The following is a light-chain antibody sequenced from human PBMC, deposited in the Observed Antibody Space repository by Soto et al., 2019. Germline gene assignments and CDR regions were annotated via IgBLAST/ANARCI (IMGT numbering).Light chain of an antibody. CDR3: QQYGGSAT. V-gene: IGKV3-20*01. CDR2: AAS. J-gene: IGKJ1*01. Sequence: EIVLTQSPGTLSLSPGERATLSCRASQSVSSTYLAWYQQKPGQAPRLLIYAASSRATGIPDRFSGSGSGTDFTLTVNRLEPEDFAVYYCQQYGGSATFGQGTKVDI. CDR1: QSVSSTY.